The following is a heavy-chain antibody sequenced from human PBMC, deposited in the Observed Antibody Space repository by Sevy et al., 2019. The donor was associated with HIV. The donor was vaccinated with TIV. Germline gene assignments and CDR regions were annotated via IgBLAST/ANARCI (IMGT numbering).Heavy chain of an antibody. CDR1: GGSISSGDYY. Sequence: SETLSLTCTVSGGSISSGDYYWSWIRQPPGKGLEWIGYIYYSGSTYYNPSLKSRVTISVDTSKNHFSLKLSSVTAADTAVYYCASKSYGDYVEYFQHWGQGTLVTVSS. D-gene: IGHD4-17*01. CDR3: ASKSYGDYVEYFQH. CDR2: IYYSGST. J-gene: IGHJ1*01. V-gene: IGHV4-30-4*01.